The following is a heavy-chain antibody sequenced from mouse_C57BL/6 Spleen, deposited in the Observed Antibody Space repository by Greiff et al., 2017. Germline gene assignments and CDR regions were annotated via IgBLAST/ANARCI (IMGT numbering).Heavy chain of an antibody. D-gene: IGHD1-1*01. V-gene: IGHV5-9*01. J-gene: IGHJ3*01. CDR1: GFTFSSYT. Sequence: EVQLQESGGGLVKPGGSLKLSCAASGFTFSSYTMSWVRQTPEKRLEWVATISGGGGNTYYPDSVKGRFTISRDNAKNTLYLQMSSLRSEDTALYCCASLNLLPLAYWGQGTLVTVSA. CDR2: ISGGGGNT. CDR3: ASLNLLPLAY.